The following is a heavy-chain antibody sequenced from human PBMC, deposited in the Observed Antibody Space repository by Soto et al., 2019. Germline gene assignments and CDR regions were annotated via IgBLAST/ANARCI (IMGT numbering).Heavy chain of an antibody. Sequence: SETLSLTCAVYGGSFSGYYWSWIRQPPGKGLEWIGEINHSGSTNYNPSLKSRVTISVDTSKNQFSLKLSSVTAADTAVYYCARGIRYCGGDCDREDYYYYMDVWGKGTTVTVSS. CDR2: INHSGST. J-gene: IGHJ6*03. CDR1: GGSFSGYY. D-gene: IGHD2-21*01. V-gene: IGHV4-34*01. CDR3: ARGIRYCGGDCDREDYYYYMDV.